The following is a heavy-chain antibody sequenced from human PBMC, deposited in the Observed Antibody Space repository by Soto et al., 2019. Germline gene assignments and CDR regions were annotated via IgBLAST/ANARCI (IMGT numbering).Heavy chain of an antibody. D-gene: IGHD3-16*01. CDR1: RVYVNTFH. CDR2: IFPNGNT. Sequence: PSETLCLTCTVSRVYVNTFHWRWVRPPAGKGLEWIGRIFPNGNTYYNPSLKSRITISADTAKNQFSLNLRSVTAADTAIYFCARRERYYGSPGWFDPWGQGTLVTVSS. V-gene: IGHV4-4*07. J-gene: IGHJ5*02. CDR3: ARRERYYGSPGWFDP.